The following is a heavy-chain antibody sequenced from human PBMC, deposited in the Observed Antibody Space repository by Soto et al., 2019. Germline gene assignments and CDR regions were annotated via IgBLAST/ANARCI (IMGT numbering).Heavy chain of an antibody. D-gene: IGHD2-15*01. V-gene: IGHV4-59*01. Sequence: SETLSLTCTVSGGSISTYYWSWIRQPPGKGLEWIGYIYYSGSANYNPSLKSRVAISVDTSKNQFSLKLSSVTAADTAVYYCARWVSNSGGAFDIWGQGTTVTVSS. CDR1: GGSISTYY. J-gene: IGHJ3*02. CDR2: IYYSGSA. CDR3: ARWVSNSGGAFDI.